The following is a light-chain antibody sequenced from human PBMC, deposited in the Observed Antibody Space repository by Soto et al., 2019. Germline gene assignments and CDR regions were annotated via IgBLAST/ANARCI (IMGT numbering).Light chain of an antibody. CDR1: QSVSSSY. Sequence: EIVLTQSPGTLSLSPGERATLSCRASQSVSSSYLAWYQQKPGQAPRLLIYGASSRATGIPDGFSGSGSGTDFTLTISRLEPEDFAVYYCQQYGSSPYTFGKGTKLESK. V-gene: IGKV3-20*01. J-gene: IGKJ2*01. CDR2: GAS. CDR3: QQYGSSPYT.